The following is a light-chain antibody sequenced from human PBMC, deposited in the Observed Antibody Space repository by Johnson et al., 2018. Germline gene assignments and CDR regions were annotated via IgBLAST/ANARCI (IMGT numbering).Light chain of an antibody. V-gene: IGLV1-51*02. CDR2: ENN. CDR1: SSNIGNNY. J-gene: IGLJ1*01. CDR3: GTWDSSLRAGTV. Sequence: QSVLTQPPSVSAAPGQKVTISCSGSSSNIGNNYVSWYQQLPGTAPKLLIYENNKRPSGIPYRFSGSKSGPSATLGITGLQTGDEADDYCGTWDSSLRAGTVIGTGTTGTVL.